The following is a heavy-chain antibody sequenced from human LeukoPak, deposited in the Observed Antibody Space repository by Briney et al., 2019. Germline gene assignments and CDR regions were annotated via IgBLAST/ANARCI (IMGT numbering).Heavy chain of an antibody. D-gene: IGHD5-12*01. CDR1: GYTFTGYY. CDR3: ARDLATIVATTSYFDY. V-gene: IGHV1-2*02. J-gene: IGHJ4*02. Sequence: ASVKVSCKASGYTFTGYYMHWVRQAPGQGLEWMGWINPNSGGTNYAQKFQGRVTMTRDTSISTAYMELSRLRSDDTAVYYCARDLATIVATTSYFDYWGQGTLVTVSS. CDR2: INPNSGGT.